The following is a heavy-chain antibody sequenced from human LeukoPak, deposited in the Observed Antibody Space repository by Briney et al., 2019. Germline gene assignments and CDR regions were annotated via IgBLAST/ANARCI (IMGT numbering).Heavy chain of an antibody. D-gene: IGHD3-9*01. CDR2: ISGSGGST. Sequence: GGSLRLSCVASGFTFSSYAMSWVRQAPGKGLEWVSAISGSGGSTYYADSVKGRFTISRDNSKNTLYLQMNSLRAEDTAVYYCASARLVIIPRFDYWGQGTLITVPS. J-gene: IGHJ4*02. CDR1: GFTFSSYA. CDR3: ASARLVIIPRFDY. V-gene: IGHV3-23*01.